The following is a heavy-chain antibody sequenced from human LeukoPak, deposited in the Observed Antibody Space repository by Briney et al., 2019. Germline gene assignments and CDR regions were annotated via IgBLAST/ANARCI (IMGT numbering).Heavy chain of an antibody. CDR3: ASLNIPSRSGYRYGGAFDI. Sequence: ASVNVSCKASGYTFTSYAMHWVRQAPGQRLEWMGWINAGNGNTKYSQKFQGRVTITRDTSASTAYMELSSLRSEDTAVYYCASLNIPSRSGYRYGGAFDIWGQGTMVTVSS. CDR2: INAGNGNT. CDR1: GYTFTSYA. D-gene: IGHD3-3*01. V-gene: IGHV1-3*01. J-gene: IGHJ3*02.